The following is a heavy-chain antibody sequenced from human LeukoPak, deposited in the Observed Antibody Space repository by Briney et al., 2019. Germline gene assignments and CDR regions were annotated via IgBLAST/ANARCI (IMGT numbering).Heavy chain of an antibody. CDR3: ARVGSGYYEYYFDY. V-gene: IGHV4-4*07. CDR1: GGSISRYY. Sequence: PSETLSLTCTVSGGSISRYYWSWIRQPAGKGLEWIGRIYTSGSTNYNPSLKSRVTMSVDTSKNQFSLKLSSVTAADTAVYYCARVGSGYYEYYFDYWGQGTLVTVSS. D-gene: IGHD3-3*01. CDR2: IYTSGST. J-gene: IGHJ4*02.